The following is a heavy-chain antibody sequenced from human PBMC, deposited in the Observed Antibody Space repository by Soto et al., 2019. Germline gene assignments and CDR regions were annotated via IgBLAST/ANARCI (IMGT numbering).Heavy chain of an antibody. J-gene: IGHJ4*02. CDR2: YDPEKGRR. CDR1: GDSITEVS. CDR3: ATGPPWHYFDF. D-gene: IGHD5-12*01. Sequence: VQSGAEVKKPGASVEVSCKVSGDSITEVSMHWVRQSPEKGLEWMGGYDPEKGRRISAQNSKGRLTMTEDTSTDTAYMNLISLETDDTAVYFCATGPPWHYFDFWGQGTLVTVSS. V-gene: IGHV1-24*01.